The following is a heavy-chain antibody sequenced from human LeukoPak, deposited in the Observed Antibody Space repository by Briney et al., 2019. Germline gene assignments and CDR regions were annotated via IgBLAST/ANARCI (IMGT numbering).Heavy chain of an antibody. Sequence: KPGGSLRLSCAASGFTFSSYAMTWVRQAPGKGLEWVSAITGSGASTFYADSVKGRFTISRDNSKNTLYLQMNSLRAEDAAVYYCARDFRGGFPNWFDPWGQGALVTVSS. CDR3: ARDFRGGFPNWFDP. CDR2: ITGSGAST. V-gene: IGHV3-23*01. CDR1: GFTFSSYA. D-gene: IGHD3-3*01. J-gene: IGHJ5*02.